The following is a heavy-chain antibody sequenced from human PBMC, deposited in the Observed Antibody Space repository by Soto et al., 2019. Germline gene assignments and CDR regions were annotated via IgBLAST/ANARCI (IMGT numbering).Heavy chain of an antibody. Sequence: ASVEVSCKASGYTFTSYDINWVRQATGQGLEWMGWMNPNSGNTGYAQKFQGRVTMTRNTSISTAYMELSSLRSEDTAVYYCARAPYGSGSVPNQYLYNWFDPWGQGTLVTVSS. D-gene: IGHD3-10*01. CDR2: MNPNSGNT. V-gene: IGHV1-8*01. CDR1: GYTFTSYD. J-gene: IGHJ5*02. CDR3: ARAPYGSGSVPNQYLYNWFDP.